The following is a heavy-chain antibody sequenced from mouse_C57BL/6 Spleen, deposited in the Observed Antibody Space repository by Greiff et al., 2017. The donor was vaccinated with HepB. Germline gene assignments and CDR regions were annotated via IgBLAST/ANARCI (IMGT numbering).Heavy chain of an antibody. J-gene: IGHJ3*01. V-gene: IGHV1-4*01. CDR1: GYTFTSYT. CDR3: ARGSANWDVWFAY. CDR2: INPSSGYT. D-gene: IGHD4-1*01. Sequence: QVQLQQSGAELARPGASVKMSCKASGYTFTSYTMHWVKQRPGQGLEWIGYINPSSGYTKYNQKFKDKATLTADKSSSTAYMQLSSLTSEDSAVYYCARGSANWDVWFAYWGQGTLVTVSA.